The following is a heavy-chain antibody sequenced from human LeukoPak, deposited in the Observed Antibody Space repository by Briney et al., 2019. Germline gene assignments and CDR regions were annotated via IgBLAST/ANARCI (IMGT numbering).Heavy chain of an antibody. CDR3: AKENGYNYYFDY. V-gene: IGHV3-23*01. CDR1: GFTFSTYA. J-gene: IGHJ4*02. D-gene: IGHD5-24*01. CDR2: ISGSGGST. Sequence: GGSLRLSCAAPGFTFSTYAMSWVRQAPGKGLEWVSAISGSGGSTNYADSVKGRFTISRDNSKNTLYLQMNSLRAEDTAVYYCAKENGYNYYFDYWGQGTLVTVSS.